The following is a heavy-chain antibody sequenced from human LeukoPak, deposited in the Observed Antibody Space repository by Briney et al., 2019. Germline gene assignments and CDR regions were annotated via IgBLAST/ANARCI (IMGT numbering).Heavy chain of an antibody. CDR1: GGSMTSYY. D-gene: IGHD3-22*01. Sequence: SETLSLTCNVSGGSMTSYYWSWIRQSPGKGLEWIGYIYYSGSTTYNPSLKSRVTISVDTSKNQFSLKLSSVTAADTAVYYCARESSRNYYDSSGFDYWGQGTLVTVSS. J-gene: IGHJ4*02. CDR2: IYYSGST. CDR3: ARESSRNYYDSSGFDY. V-gene: IGHV4-59*01.